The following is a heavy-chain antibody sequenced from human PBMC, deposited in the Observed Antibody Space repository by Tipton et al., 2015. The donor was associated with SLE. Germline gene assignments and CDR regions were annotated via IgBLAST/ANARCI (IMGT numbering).Heavy chain of an antibody. Sequence: TLSLTCTVSGGSISSGSYYWSWIRQPAGKGLEWIGRIYSSGSTNENLSLKSRVTISKDTSKNQLSLKLSSVTVADTAVYYCAREAKYSGSYYNWFDRWGQGTLVTVSP. D-gene: IGHD1-26*01. CDR2: IYSSGST. J-gene: IGHJ5*02. CDR3: AREAKYSGSYYNWFDR. CDR1: GGSISSGSYY. V-gene: IGHV4-61*02.